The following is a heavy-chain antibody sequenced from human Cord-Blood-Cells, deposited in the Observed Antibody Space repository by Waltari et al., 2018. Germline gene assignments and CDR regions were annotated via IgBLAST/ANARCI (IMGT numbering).Heavy chain of an antibody. CDR1: GGSISSSSYY. J-gene: IGHJ3*02. CDR3: ARVDSSGYYYFAFDI. CDR2: IYYSGRT. Sequence: QLQLQESGPGLVKPSETLSLTCTVSGGSISSSSYYWGWIRQPPGKGLEWIGSIYYSGRTYYSPTLKSRVTISVDTSKNQFALKLSSVTAADTAVYYCARVDSSGYYYFAFDIWGQGTMVTVSS. D-gene: IGHD3-22*01. V-gene: IGHV4-39*01.